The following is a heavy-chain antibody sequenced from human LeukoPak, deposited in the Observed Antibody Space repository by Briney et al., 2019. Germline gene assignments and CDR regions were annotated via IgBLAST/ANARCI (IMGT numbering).Heavy chain of an antibody. J-gene: IGHJ5*02. CDR1: GGSFSGYY. CDR3: SKHCGGDWATPQNWFDP. Sequence: PSETLSLTCAVYGGSFSGYYWSWIRQPPGKGLEWIGSIYYSGSTYYNPSLKSRVTISVDTSKNQFSLKLSSVTAADTAVYYCSKHCGGDWATPQNWFDPWGQGTLVTVSS. V-gene: IGHV4-34*01. D-gene: IGHD2-21*01. CDR2: IYYSGST.